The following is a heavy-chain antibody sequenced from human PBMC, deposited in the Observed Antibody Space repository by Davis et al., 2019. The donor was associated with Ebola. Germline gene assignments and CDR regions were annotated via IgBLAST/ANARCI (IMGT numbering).Heavy chain of an antibody. CDR2: IKSKTDGGAT. D-gene: IGHD3-16*02. CDR1: GFTFSNAW. CDR3: ATDLPPSSMITFGGVVAIEHY. V-gene: IGHV3-15*07. Sequence: PGGSLRLSCAASGFTFSNAWMNWVRQAPGKGLEWVGRIKSKTDGGATDYAAPVKGRFTISRDDSKNTLYLQMNGLKAEDTAVYYCATDLPPSSMITFGGVVAIEHYWGRGTLVTVSS. J-gene: IGHJ4*02.